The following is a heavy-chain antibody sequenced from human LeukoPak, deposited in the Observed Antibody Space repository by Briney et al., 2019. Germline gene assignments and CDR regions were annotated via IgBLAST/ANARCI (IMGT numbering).Heavy chain of an antibody. CDR1: GFTFDDYG. Sequence: GGSLTLSCEDYGFTFDDYGMSWVRQAPGKGLEWVCGINWDGGNTHCAESVRGRFTISRDNAKNSLFLQMSSLRAEDTALYYCARDVSSNWYSFNLWGQGTLVTVSS. V-gene: IGHV3-20*04. CDR3: ARDVSSNWYSFNL. D-gene: IGHD6-13*01. CDR2: INWDGGNT. J-gene: IGHJ4*02.